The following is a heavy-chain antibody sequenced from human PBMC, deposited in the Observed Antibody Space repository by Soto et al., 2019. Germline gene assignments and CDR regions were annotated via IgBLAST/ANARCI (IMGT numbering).Heavy chain of an antibody. V-gene: IGHV1-69*08. CDR2: IIPILGIA. Sequence: QVQLVQSGAEVKKPGSSVKVSCKASGGTFSSYTISWVRQAPGQGLEWMGRIIPILGIANYAQKFQGRVTITADKSTXIAXMXPSSLRSEDTAVYYCARDSLPDTMVRGVIEHWYFDLWGRGTLVTVSS. D-gene: IGHD3-10*01. CDR1: GGTFSSYT. CDR3: ARDSLPDTMVRGVIEHWYFDL. J-gene: IGHJ2*01.